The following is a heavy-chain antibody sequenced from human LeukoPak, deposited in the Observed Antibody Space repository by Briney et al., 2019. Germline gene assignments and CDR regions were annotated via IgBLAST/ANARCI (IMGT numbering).Heavy chain of an antibody. CDR1: GFTFNNYA. CDR3: AKIPKGGYFDY. J-gene: IGHJ4*02. Sequence: GGSLRLSCAASGFTFNNYAMNWVRQAPGKGLEWVSHISPSGDTTYYADSVKGRFTISRDSSKNTLSLQMNSLRVEDTAVYYCAKIPKGGYFDYWGQGTLVTVSS. D-gene: IGHD2-2*01. CDR2: ISPSGDTT. V-gene: IGHV3-23*01.